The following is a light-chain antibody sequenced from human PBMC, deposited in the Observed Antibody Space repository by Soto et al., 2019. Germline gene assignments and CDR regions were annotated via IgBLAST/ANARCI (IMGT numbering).Light chain of an antibody. J-gene: IGLJ2*01. CDR3: TSYAGSNNFVV. V-gene: IGLV2-8*01. Sequence: QSALPQPPSASGAAGQAVTISCTGTSSDVGGYNYVSWYQQHPGKAPKLMIYEVSKRPSGVPDRFSGSKSGNTASLTVSGLQAEDEADYYCTSYAGSNNFVVFGGGTKVTVL. CDR1: SSDVGGYNY. CDR2: EVS.